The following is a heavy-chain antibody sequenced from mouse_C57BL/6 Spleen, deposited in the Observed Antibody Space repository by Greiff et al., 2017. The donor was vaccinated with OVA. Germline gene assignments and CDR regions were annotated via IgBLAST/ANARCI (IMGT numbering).Heavy chain of an antibody. Sequence: EVQLVESGGGLVKPGGSLKLSCAASGFTFSDYGMHWVRQAPEKGLEWVAYVSSGSSTIYYADTVKGRFTISRDNAKNTLFLQMTSLRSEDTAMYYCARPSDYDDAMDYWGQGTSVTVSS. V-gene: IGHV5-17*01. CDR2: VSSGSSTI. D-gene: IGHD2-4*01. J-gene: IGHJ4*01. CDR1: GFTFSDYG. CDR3: ARPSDYDDAMDY.